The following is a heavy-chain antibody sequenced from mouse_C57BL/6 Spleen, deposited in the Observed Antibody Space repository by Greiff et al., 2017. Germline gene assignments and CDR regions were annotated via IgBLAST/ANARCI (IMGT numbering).Heavy chain of an antibody. J-gene: IGHJ4*01. V-gene: IGHV1-69*01. CDR3: ARKRAGRGYYYAMDY. D-gene: IGHD3-1*01. CDR1: GYTFTSYW. CDR2: IDPSDSYT. Sequence: QVQLQQPGAELVMPGASVKLSCKASGYTFTSYWMHWVKQRPGQGLEWIGEIDPSDSYTNYNQKFKGKSTLTVDKSSSTAYMQLSSLTSEDSAVYYCARKRAGRGYYYAMDYWGQGTSVTVS.